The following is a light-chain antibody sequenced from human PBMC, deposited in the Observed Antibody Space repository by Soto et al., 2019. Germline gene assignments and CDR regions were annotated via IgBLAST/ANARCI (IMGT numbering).Light chain of an antibody. CDR1: NNDVGGYNS. Sequence: QSVLTQPRSLSGSPGQSVTISCTGTNNDVGGYNSVSWYQQHPGKAPKLIIYDVNERPSGVPDRFSGSKSGNTASLTISGLQAEDEADYYCCSYAGTYTFVFGTGTKVTVL. V-gene: IGLV2-11*01. CDR3: CSYAGTYTFV. J-gene: IGLJ1*01. CDR2: DVN.